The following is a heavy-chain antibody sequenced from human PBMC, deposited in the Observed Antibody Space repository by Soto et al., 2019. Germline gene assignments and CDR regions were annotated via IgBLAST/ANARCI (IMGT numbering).Heavy chain of an antibody. CDR1: GYTFTSYY. CDR3: AXDRLAAAGTYYYYGMDV. J-gene: IGHJ6*02. CDR2: INPSGGGT. Sequence: ASVKVSCKTSGYTFTSYYIHWVRQAPGQGLEWMGIINPSGGGTSYAQRFQGRITMTRDTSTGTVYMELSSLRSEDTAVYYCAXDRLAAAGTYYYYGMDVWGQGTTVTVSS. V-gene: IGHV1-46*01. D-gene: IGHD6-13*01.